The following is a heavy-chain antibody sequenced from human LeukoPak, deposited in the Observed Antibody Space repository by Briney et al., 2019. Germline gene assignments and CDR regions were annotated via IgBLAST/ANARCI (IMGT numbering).Heavy chain of an antibody. CDR3: ATGPQGGAWVNYGGYWFDP. CDR2: FDPEDGET. J-gene: IGHJ5*02. V-gene: IGHV1-24*01. D-gene: IGHD4-23*01. Sequence: ASVKVSCKVSGYTLTELSMHWVRQAPGKGLEWMGGFDPEDGETIYAQKFQGRVTMTEDTSTDTAYMELNSLRSEDTAVYYCATGPQGGAWVNYGGYWFDPWGQGTLVTVSS. CDR1: GYTLTELS.